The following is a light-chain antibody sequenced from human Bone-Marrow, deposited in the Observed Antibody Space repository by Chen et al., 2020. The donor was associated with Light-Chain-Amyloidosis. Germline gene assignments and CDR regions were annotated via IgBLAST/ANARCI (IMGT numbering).Light chain of an antibody. Sequence: QSVLTQPPSASGTPGQRVSIACSGSSSTNGPNYVFWYQHLPGSAPKLLIYRNNQWPSGVPDRFSGSKSGTSASQAINGLRSEDEADYYCAAWDDSLSGWVFGGGTRLTVL. V-gene: IGLV1-47*01. CDR2: RNN. CDR3: AAWDDSLSGWV. CDR1: SSTNGPNY. J-gene: IGLJ3*02.